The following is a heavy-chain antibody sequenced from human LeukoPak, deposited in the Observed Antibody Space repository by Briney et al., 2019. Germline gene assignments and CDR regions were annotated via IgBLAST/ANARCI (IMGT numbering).Heavy chain of an antibody. CDR2: IDTDGSST. CDR1: EFTFSSYW. D-gene: IGHD1-14*01. Sequence: GGSLRLSCAASEFTFSSYWMHWVRHAPGKGLVWVSRIDTDGSSTSYADSVKGRFTISRDNAKNTLYLQMNSLRAEDTAVYYCVRERRTGTADRGMDVWGKGTTVTVSS. CDR3: VRERRTGTADRGMDV. J-gene: IGHJ6*03. V-gene: IGHV3-74*01.